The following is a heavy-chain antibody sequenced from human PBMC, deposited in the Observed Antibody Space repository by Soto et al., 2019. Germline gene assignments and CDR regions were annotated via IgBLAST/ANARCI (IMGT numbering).Heavy chain of an antibody. V-gene: IGHV3-7*05. CDR2: LNQAGSDK. D-gene: IGHD6-19*01. CDR1: GFTFTDFW. Sequence: GGSLRLSCAASGFTFTDFWMSWVRQAPGRGLEWVANLNQAGSDKYYVDSVRGRFTISRDNTKNLVYLQMNYLRVEDTAVYYCARAGSWGQGSLVTVSS. J-gene: IGHJ4*02. CDR3: ARAGS.